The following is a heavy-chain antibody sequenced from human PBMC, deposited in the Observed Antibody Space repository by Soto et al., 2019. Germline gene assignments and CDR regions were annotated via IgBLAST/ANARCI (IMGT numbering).Heavy chain of an antibody. J-gene: IGHJ3*02. V-gene: IGHV3-11*05. CDR1: AFTFSDYY. CDR2: ISSTTNYT. D-gene: IGHD2-2*02. Sequence: PGGSLRLSCAASAFTFSDYYLSWIRQSPGKGLEWVSYISSTTNYTYYGDSMKGRFTISRDNSKNTVYMQMNSLRAEDTAVYYCAKVPKPSYYTTLAFDIWGQGTMVTISS. CDR3: AKVPKPSYYTTLAFDI.